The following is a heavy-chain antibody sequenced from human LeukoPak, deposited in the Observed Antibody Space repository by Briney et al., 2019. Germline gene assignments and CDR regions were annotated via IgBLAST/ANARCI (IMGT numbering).Heavy chain of an antibody. J-gene: IGHJ6*03. CDR3: ARRWNYGRNYYIDV. CDR2: INDSGRI. CDR1: GGSFSNYY. Sequence: SETLSLTCAVYGGSFSNYYLSWIRQPPGKGLEWIGEINDSGRINYNPSLMSRVTIPVDTSKNQFSLRLTSVTARDTAVYYCARRWNYGRNYYIDVWGKGATVSVSS. V-gene: IGHV4-34*01. D-gene: IGHD1-7*01.